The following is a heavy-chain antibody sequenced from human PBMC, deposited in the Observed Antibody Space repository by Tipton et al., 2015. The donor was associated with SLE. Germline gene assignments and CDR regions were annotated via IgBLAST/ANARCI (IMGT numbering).Heavy chain of an antibody. V-gene: IGHV3-7*01. Sequence: SLRLSCAASRFTFSSYWMAWVRQAPGKGLEWVDNIKEDGSGKYSVDSVKGRFTISRDNAKNSLYLQMNSLRAEDTAVYYCARDRSLTGFDYWGQGTLVTVSS. CDR3: ARDRSLTGFDY. CDR2: IKEDGSGK. J-gene: IGHJ4*02. D-gene: IGHD7-27*01. CDR1: RFTFSSYW.